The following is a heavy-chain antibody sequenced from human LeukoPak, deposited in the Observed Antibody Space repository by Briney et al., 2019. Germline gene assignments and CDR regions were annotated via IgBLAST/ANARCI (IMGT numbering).Heavy chain of an antibody. J-gene: IGHJ4*02. CDR1: RVTFSSYA. CDR3: VSTRIVVVPAAISYDY. CDR2: ISGSGGST. D-gene: IGHD2-2*02. Sequence: PGGSLRLSCAPSRVTFSSYAMSWVRQAPGKGLEWVSAISGSGGSTYYADSVKGRFTISRDNSKHTLYLQMNSLRLWDTGRSYCVSTRIVVVPAAISYDYWGQGTLVTVSS. V-gene: IGHV3-23*01.